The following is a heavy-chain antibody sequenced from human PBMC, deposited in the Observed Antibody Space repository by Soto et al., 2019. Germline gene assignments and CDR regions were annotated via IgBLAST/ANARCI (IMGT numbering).Heavy chain of an antibody. Sequence: QVPLVESGGGVVQPGRSLRLSCVASGFTFSSYGMHWVRQAPGKGLEWVAIISYDGSNTYYADSVKGRFTISRDNSKNTLYLQRNSLRAEDTSVYYCAKEGGLSGSYYISSSYYFDYWGQGTLVTVSS. J-gene: IGHJ4*02. CDR3: AKEGGLSGSYYISSSYYFDY. V-gene: IGHV3-30*18. CDR2: ISYDGSNT. CDR1: GFTFSSYG. D-gene: IGHD1-26*01.